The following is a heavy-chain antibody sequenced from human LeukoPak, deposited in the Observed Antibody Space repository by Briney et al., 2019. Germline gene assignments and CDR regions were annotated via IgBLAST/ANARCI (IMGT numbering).Heavy chain of an antibody. CDR1: GGSISSSSYY. V-gene: IGHV4-39*01. J-gene: IGHJ4*02. CDR2: IYYSGST. CDR3: GRLKMDNNKGYYFDC. Sequence: SSETLSLTCTVSGGSISSSSYYWGWIRQPPGKGLEWIGTIYYSGSTYYNPSLKSRVTISVDTSTNQFSLKLSSVTAADTAVYYCGRLKMDNNKGYYFDCWGQGTLVTASS. D-gene: IGHD1-1*01.